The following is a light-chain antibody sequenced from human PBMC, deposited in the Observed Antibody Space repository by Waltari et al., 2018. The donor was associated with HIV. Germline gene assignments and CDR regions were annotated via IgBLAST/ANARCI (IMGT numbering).Light chain of an antibody. CDR2: DVT. CDR1: RDDIGSSNF. Sequence: QSALTQPPSVSGSPGQSVTISCTVHRDDIGSSNFVSYYQQYPSKAPKLIIFDVTQLPSGVPERFSGSKSGNTASLTISGLQTEDEADYFCCAYAAGHVTYVFGSGTAVAVL. J-gene: IGLJ1*01. V-gene: IGLV2-11*01. CDR3: CAYAAGHVTYV.